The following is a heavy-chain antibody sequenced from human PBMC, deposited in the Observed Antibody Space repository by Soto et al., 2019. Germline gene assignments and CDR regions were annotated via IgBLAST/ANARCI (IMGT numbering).Heavy chain of an antibody. D-gene: IGHD6-13*01. CDR2: ISYSGTT. CDR3: ARAKQQLIDY. Sequence: SETLSLTCTVSGDSISSGGYYWSWIRQHPGKGLQWIGYISYSGTTYYNPSLKSRVIISVDTSENQFSLNLSSVTAADTAVYFCARAKQQLIDYWGQGALVTVSS. V-gene: IGHV4-31*03. J-gene: IGHJ4*02. CDR1: GDSISSGGYY.